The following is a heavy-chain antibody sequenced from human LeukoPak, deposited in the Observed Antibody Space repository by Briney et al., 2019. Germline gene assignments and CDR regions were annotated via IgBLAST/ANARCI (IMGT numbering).Heavy chain of an antibody. CDR3: ARDYYGDYALEY. CDR2: IIPILGTA. Sequence: SVKVSCKASGGTFSSYAISWVRQAPGQGLEWMGGIIPILGTANYAQKFQGRVTITADKSTSTAYMELSSLRSEDTAVYYCARDYYGDYALEYWGQGTLVTGSS. V-gene: IGHV1-69*10. J-gene: IGHJ4*02. CDR1: GGTFSSYA. D-gene: IGHD4-17*01.